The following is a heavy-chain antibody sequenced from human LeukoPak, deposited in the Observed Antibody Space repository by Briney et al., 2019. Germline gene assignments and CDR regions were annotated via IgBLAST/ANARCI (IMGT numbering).Heavy chain of an antibody. Sequence: RSGGSLRLSCAASGFTFDDYGMSWVRQAPGKGLEWVSGINWNGGNTGYAGSVKGRFTISRDNAKNSLYLQMNSLRAEDTALYYCARVASNYDFDYWGQGTLVTVSS. J-gene: IGHJ4*02. V-gene: IGHV3-20*04. CDR2: INWNGGNT. CDR3: ARVASNYDFDY. D-gene: IGHD4-11*01. CDR1: GFTFDDYG.